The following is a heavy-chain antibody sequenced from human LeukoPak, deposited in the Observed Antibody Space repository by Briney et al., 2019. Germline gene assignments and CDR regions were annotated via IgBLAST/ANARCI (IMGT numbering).Heavy chain of an antibody. D-gene: IGHD1-1*01. CDR3: ARHSLPGTTPFDY. V-gene: IGHV1-24*01. CDR1: GYTLTELS. J-gene: IGHJ4*02. Sequence: GASVKVSCKVSGYTLTELSIHWVRQAPGKGLEWMGGFDPEDGETIYAQKFQGRVSMTRDTSTSTVYMELSSLESDDTALYYCARHSLPGTTPFDYWGQGTLVTVSS. CDR2: FDPEDGET.